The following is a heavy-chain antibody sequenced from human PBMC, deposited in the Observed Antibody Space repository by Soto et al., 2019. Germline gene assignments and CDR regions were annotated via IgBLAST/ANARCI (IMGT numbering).Heavy chain of an antibody. Sequence: HPGGSLRLSCAASGFTFSSYGMHLVRQAPGKGLECVSVLSYAGSNKYYADSVKGRFTISRDNSKNTLYLQMNSLRAEDTAVYYCAKVVVTATPWFDYWGQGTLGNVCS. CDR3: AKVVVTATPWFDY. J-gene: IGHJ4*02. CDR2: LSYAGSNK. V-gene: IGHV3-30*18. D-gene: IGHD2-21*02. CDR1: GFTFSSYG.